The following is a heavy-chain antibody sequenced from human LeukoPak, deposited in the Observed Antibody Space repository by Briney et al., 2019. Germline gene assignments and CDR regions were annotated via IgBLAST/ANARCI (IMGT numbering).Heavy chain of an antibody. CDR1: GYSISGGYY. CDR3: ARVGDYSNYVLSY. Sequence: SETLSLTCTVSGYSISGGYYWGWIRQPPGKGLEWIGSIYHTGSTYYNPSLKSRVTISVDTSKNQFSLKLSSVTAADTAVYHCARVGDYSNYVLSYWGQGTLVTVSS. D-gene: IGHD4-11*01. J-gene: IGHJ4*02. CDR2: IYHTGST. V-gene: IGHV4-38-2*02.